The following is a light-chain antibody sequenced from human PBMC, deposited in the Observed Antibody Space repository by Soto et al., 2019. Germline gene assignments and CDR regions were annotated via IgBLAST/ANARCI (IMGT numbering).Light chain of an antibody. J-gene: IGLJ1*01. CDR3: CSYRSGSAPYYV. CDR2: EVS. V-gene: IGLV2-14*01. CDR1: SSDVGGYDY. Sequence: QSVLTQPASVSGSPGQSITISCTGTSSDVGGYDYVSWYQQHPGKAPKLMIYEVSHRPSGISNRFSGSKSGNVASLTISGLQAEDEADYYCCSYRSGSAPYYVFGTGTKVTVL.